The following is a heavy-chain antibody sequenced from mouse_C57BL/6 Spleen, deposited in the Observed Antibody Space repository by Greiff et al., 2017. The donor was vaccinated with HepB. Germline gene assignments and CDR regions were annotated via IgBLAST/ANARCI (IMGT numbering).Heavy chain of an antibody. D-gene: IGHD2-4*01. CDR1: GYTFTDYN. CDR2: INPNNGGT. V-gene: IGHV1-22*01. CDR3: ARRNYDNGGFAY. Sequence: EVQLQQSGPELVKPGASVKMSCKASGYTFTDYNMHWVKQSHGKSLEWIGYINPNNGGTSYNQKFKGKATLTVNKSSSTAYMELRSLTSEDSAVYYCARRNYDNGGFAYWGQGTLVTVSA. J-gene: IGHJ3*01.